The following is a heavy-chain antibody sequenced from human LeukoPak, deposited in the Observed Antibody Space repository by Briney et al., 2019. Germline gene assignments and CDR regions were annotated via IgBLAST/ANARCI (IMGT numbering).Heavy chain of an antibody. V-gene: IGHV3-21*01. D-gene: IGHD4-11*01. J-gene: IGHJ4*02. Sequence: GGSLRLSCTASGFTFSNYAMNWVRQAPGKGLEWVSSINNSSSYIFYADSVKGRFTISRDNAKNSLYLQMNSLRADDTAVYYCARPPTVKTPDFDHWGQGTLVIVSS. CDR1: GFTFSNYA. CDR2: INNSSSYI. CDR3: ARPPTVKTPDFDH.